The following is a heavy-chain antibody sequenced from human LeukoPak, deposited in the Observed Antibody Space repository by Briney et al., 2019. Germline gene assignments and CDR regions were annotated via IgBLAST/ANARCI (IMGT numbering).Heavy chain of an antibody. D-gene: IGHD6-6*01. CDR2: IYYSGST. Sequence: PSETLSLTCTVSGGSISSGGYYWRWLRQQPGKGLEWIGYIYYSGSTYYNPSLKSRFTISVDTSKNQFSLKLSSVTAADTAVYYCARDRAARPHFDYWGQGTLVTVSS. V-gene: IGHV4-31*03. CDR3: ARDRAARPHFDY. J-gene: IGHJ4*02. CDR1: GGSISSGGYY.